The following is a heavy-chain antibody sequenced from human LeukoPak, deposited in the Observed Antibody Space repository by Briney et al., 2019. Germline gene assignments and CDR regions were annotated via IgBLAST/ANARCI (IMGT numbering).Heavy chain of an antibody. V-gene: IGHV1-2*02. D-gene: IGHD5-18*01. CDR1: GYTFTDFY. CDR3: ARTDTAMAPIDY. Sequence: ASVKVSCKASGYTFTDFYIHWARQAPGQGLEWMGWINPNSGGASYAQKFQGRVTLTRDTSISTAYMELRSLRSNDTAVYYCARTDTAMAPIDYWGQGTLVTVSS. J-gene: IGHJ4*02. CDR2: INPNSGGA.